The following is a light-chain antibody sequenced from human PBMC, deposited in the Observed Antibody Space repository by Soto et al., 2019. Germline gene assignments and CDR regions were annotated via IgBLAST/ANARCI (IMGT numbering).Light chain of an antibody. J-gene: IGKJ5*01. CDR1: QSVSRTY. CDR3: QQYGNSLIT. Sequence: EIVLTQSPGTLSLSPGERATLSCRAGQSVSRTYLAWYQQQPGQAPRLLIYGTSNRATGIPDRFSGSGSGTDFTLTISRLEPEDFAVYYCQQYGNSLITFGQGTRLEIK. V-gene: IGKV3-20*01. CDR2: GTS.